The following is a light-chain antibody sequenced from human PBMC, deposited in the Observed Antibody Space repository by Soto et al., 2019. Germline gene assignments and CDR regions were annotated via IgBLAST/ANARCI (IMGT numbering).Light chain of an antibody. V-gene: IGKV1-5*01. CDR1: EKINKW. CDR2: DAS. CDR3: QQYNSFLWT. Sequence: DIQMTQSPSTLSASVGDRVTITCRASEKINKWLAWYQQKPGKAPNLLIYDASSLESGVPSRFSGSGSGTEFPLTISSLQPDDFATYYCQQYNSFLWTFGQGTKVDIK. J-gene: IGKJ1*01.